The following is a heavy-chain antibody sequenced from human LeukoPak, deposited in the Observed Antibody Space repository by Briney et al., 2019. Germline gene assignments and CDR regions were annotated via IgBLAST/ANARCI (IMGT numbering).Heavy chain of an antibody. J-gene: IGHJ4*02. D-gene: IGHD6-6*01. Sequence: GESLKISCKGSGYSFSSYWIGWVRQMPGKGLEWMGIIYPGESDTRYSPSFQGQVTISADKSISTAYLQWSSLKASDTAMYYCARQTSSSSGYFDYRGQGSLVTVSS. CDR2: IYPGESDT. V-gene: IGHV5-51*01. CDR3: ARQTSSSSGYFDY. CDR1: GYSFSSYW.